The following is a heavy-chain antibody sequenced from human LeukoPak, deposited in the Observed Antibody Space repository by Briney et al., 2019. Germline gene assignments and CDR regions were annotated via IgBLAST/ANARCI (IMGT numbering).Heavy chain of an antibody. CDR1: GYTFTNYA. CDR3: AREDSGSLNWFNP. Sequence: ASVKVSCKASGYTFTNYAFGWVRQAPGQGLEWMGWISAYNGDRNYAQNFQGRVTMTTDTSTSTAFMELRSLRSDDTAVYYCAREDSGSLNWFNPWGQGTLSPSPQ. V-gene: IGHV1-18*01. J-gene: IGHJ5*02. CDR2: ISAYNGDR. D-gene: IGHD1-26*01.